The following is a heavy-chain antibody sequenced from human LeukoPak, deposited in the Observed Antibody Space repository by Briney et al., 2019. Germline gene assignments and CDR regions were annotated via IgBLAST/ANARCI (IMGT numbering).Heavy chain of an antibody. D-gene: IGHD6-19*01. CDR3: ARAVAGRVGAFDI. V-gene: IGHV1-2*06. CDR1: GYTFTGYY. J-gene: IGHJ3*02. CDR2: INPNSGGT. Sequence: ASVKVSCKASGYTFTGYYMHWVRQAPGQGLEWMGRINPNSGGTNYAQKFQGRVTMTRDTSISTAYMELSRLRSDDTAMYYCARAVAGRVGAFDIWGQGTMVTVSS.